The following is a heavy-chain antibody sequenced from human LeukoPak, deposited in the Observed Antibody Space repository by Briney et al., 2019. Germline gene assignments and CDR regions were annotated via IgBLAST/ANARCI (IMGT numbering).Heavy chain of an antibody. V-gene: IGHV4-39*01. D-gene: IGHD5-12*01. J-gene: IGHJ4*02. CDR3: ARRPINYRAFDY. CDR1: GGSISSSSYY. Sequence: PSETLSLTCIVSGGSISSSSYYWGWIRQPPGKGLEWIGSIYYSGSTYYNPSLKSRVTISVDTSNNQFSLKARSVTAADTAVYYCARRPINYRAFDYWGQGTLVTVSS. CDR2: IYYSGST.